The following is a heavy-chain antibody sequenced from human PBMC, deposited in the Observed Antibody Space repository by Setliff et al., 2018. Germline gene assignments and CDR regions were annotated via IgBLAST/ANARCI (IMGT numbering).Heavy chain of an antibody. CDR2: IRHDGTNE. CDR1: GFTSNMYG. V-gene: IGHV3-30*02. D-gene: IGHD6-13*01. J-gene: IGHJ4*02. Sequence: PGGSLRLSCAASGFTSNMYGVHWVRQAPGKGLEWVAYIRHDGTNENYADSVKGRFTVSRDNSRNTLYLQMNSLRPEDTAVYYCARDLVGGQLIRAGPFDYWGQGTLVTVSS. CDR3: ARDLVGGQLIRAGPFDY.